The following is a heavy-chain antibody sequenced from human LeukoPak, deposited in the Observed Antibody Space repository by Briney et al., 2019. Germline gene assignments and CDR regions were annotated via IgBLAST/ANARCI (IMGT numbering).Heavy chain of an antibody. V-gene: IGHV1-18*01. CDR2: ISVYNGNT. J-gene: IGHJ4*02. CDR1: GYTFTSYG. CDR3: ARSRTGTGFLFDY. Sequence: ASVKVSCKASGYTFTSYGISWVRQAPGQGLEWMGWISVYNGNTNHAQKLQGRVTMTTDTSTSTAYMEVRSLRSDDTAVYYCARSRTGTGFLFDYWGQGTLVTVSS. D-gene: IGHD3/OR15-3a*01.